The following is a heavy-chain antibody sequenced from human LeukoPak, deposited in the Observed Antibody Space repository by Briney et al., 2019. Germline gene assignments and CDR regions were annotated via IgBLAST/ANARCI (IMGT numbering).Heavy chain of an antibody. CDR2: ISSNGGST. J-gene: IGHJ4*02. CDR3: ARGFYSSSWNDY. Sequence: GGSLRLSCAAPGFTFSSYAMHWVRQAPGKGLEYVSAISSNGGSTYYANSVKGRFTISRDNSKNTLYLQMGSLRDEDMAVYYCARGFYSSSWNDYWGQGTLVTVSS. V-gene: IGHV3-64*01. D-gene: IGHD6-13*01. CDR1: GFTFSSYA.